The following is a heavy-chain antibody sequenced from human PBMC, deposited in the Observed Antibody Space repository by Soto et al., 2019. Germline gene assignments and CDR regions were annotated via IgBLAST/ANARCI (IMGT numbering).Heavy chain of an antibody. CDR2: TYYRSKWYN. CDR1: GDSVSSNSAA. V-gene: IGHV6-1*01. D-gene: IGHD5-18*01. CDR3: AREKGYSYGHNWFDP. J-gene: IGHJ5*02. Sequence: PSQTLSLTCAISGDSVSSNSAAWNWIRQSPSRGLEWLGRTYYRSKWYNDYAVSVKSRITINPDRSKNQFSLKLSSVTAADTAVYYCAREKGYSYGHNWFDPWGQGTLVTVSS.